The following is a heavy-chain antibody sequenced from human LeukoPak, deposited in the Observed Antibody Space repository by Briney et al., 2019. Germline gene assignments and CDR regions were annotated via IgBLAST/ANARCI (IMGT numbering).Heavy chain of an antibody. Sequence: SETPSLTCTVSGTSISSFYWSWIRQPPGKGLEWIAYISYSGSTSYNPSLKSRVTMSVDTSKNQFSLKLTSVTATDTAVYYCARHSGGLTLPVYWGQGTLVTVSS. CDR2: ISYSGST. D-gene: IGHD6-19*01. J-gene: IGHJ4*02. V-gene: IGHV4-59*08. CDR1: GTSISSFY. CDR3: ARHSGGLTLPVY.